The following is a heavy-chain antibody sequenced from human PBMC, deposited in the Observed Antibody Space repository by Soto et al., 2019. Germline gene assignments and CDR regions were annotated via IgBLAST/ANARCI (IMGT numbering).Heavy chain of an antibody. J-gene: IGHJ6*02. CDR3: ARNAITMVRGVYYYYYGMDV. CDR1: GGSFSGYY. Sequence: ASETLSLTCAVYGGSFSGYYWSWIRQPPGKGLEWIGEINHSGSTNYNPSLKSRVTISVDTSKNQFSLKLSSVTAADTAVYYCARNAITMVRGVYYYYYGMDVWGQGTTVTVSS. D-gene: IGHD3-10*01. V-gene: IGHV4-34*01. CDR2: INHSGST.